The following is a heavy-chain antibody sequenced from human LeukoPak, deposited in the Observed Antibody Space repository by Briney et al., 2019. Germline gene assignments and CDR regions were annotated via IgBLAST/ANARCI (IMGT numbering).Heavy chain of an antibody. V-gene: IGHV1-18*01. CDR3: ARDGTTVVTRDAFDI. Sequence: GASVKVSCKASGYTFTHHSISWVRQAPGQGLEWMGWISAYNGDTNYAQKFRGRVTMTTDTSTTTAYMELRSLGSDDTAVYYCARDGTTVVTRDAFDIWGQGTMVTVSS. D-gene: IGHD4-23*01. CDR2: ISAYNGDT. CDR1: GYTFTHHS. J-gene: IGHJ3*02.